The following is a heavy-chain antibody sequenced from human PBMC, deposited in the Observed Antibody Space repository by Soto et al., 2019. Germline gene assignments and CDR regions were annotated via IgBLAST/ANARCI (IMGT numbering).Heavy chain of an antibody. CDR1: GFTFSSYG. CDR3: AKDRQRLEVGYYGMDV. V-gene: IGHV3-30*18. J-gene: IGHJ6*02. D-gene: IGHD6-25*01. CDR2: ISYDGSNK. Sequence: QVQLVESGGGVVQPGRSLRLSCAASGFTFSSYGMHWVRQAPGKGLEWVAVISYDGSNKYYADSVKGRFTISRDNSKNTLYLQMNSLRAEDTAVYYCAKDRQRLEVGYYGMDVWGQGTTVTVSS.